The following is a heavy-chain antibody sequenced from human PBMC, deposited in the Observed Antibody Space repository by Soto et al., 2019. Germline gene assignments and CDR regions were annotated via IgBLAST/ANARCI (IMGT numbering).Heavy chain of an antibody. D-gene: IGHD6-19*01. V-gene: IGHV3-33*01. Sequence: GGSLRLSCAASGFSFSSYGMHWVRQAPGKGLEWVAVIWYDGSNKYYADSVKGRFTISRDNSKNTLYLQMNSLRAEDTAVYYCARDRVFVGSGWYDAIDIWGQGTMVNVSS. CDR3: ARDRVFVGSGWYDAIDI. CDR2: IWYDGSNK. CDR1: GFSFSSYG. J-gene: IGHJ3*02.